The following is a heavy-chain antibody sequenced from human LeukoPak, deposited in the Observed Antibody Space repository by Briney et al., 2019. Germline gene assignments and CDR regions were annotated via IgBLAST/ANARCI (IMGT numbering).Heavy chain of an antibody. V-gene: IGHV3-74*01. Sequence: PGGSLRLSCAASGLTFSSYWMHWVRQAPGKGLVWVSLIKGGGSTTYADSVKGRFTISRDNAKNTLYLQMNSLRAEDTAVYYCARDRGYSADSWGQGTLVTVSS. D-gene: IGHD1-26*01. CDR1: GLTFSSYW. CDR3: ARDRGYSADS. CDR2: IKGGGST. J-gene: IGHJ5*01.